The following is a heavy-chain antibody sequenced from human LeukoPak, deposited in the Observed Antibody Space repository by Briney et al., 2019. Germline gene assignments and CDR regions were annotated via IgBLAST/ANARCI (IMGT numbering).Heavy chain of an antibody. Sequence: SQTLSLTCTVSGGSISSGSYYWSWIRQPAGKGLEWIGRIYTSGSTNYNPSLKSRVTISVDTSKNQFSLKLSSVTAAGTAVYYCARFSATPQYCGGDCYSSWGQGTLVTVSS. CDR2: IYTSGST. V-gene: IGHV4-61*02. CDR3: ARFSATPQYCGGDCYSS. J-gene: IGHJ4*02. CDR1: GGSISSGSYY. D-gene: IGHD2-21*02.